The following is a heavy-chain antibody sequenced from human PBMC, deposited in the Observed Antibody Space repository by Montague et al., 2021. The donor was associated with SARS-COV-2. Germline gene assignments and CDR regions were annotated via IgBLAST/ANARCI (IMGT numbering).Heavy chain of an antibody. V-gene: IGHV4-59*02. Sequence: SETLSLTCTVSGDSVSHDFWTWIRQPPGKGLEWIGYVYYSRSSSYNPSLRGRVSIAVDTSKNQFSLRLSTVTAAGTAIYYCMRDPAPSGSGTFYDYWGQGTLVAVSS. D-gene: IGHD1-26*01. CDR3: MRDPAPSGSGTFYDY. J-gene: IGHJ4*02. CDR1: GDSVSHDF. CDR2: VYYSRSS.